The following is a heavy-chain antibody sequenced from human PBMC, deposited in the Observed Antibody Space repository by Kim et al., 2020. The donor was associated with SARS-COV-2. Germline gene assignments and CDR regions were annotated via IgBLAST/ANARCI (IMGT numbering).Heavy chain of an antibody. Sequence: GGSLRLSCEVSGFTFSNYWMSWVLQAPGKGLEWVANVKQDGSDKYYVDSVKGRFSISRDNTKNTLYLQMNSLRAEDTAVYYCARDGRNDWSSAFDYWGQGTLVSVSS. D-gene: IGHD1-1*01. V-gene: IGHV3-7*01. J-gene: IGHJ4*02. CDR3: ARDGRNDWSSAFDY. CDR2: VKQDGSDK. CDR1: GFTFSNYW.